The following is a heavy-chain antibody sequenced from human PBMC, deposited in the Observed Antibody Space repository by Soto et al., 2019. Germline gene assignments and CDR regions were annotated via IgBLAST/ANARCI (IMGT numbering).Heavy chain of an antibody. CDR3: ERQRTVTDNYYYYYTDV. CDR1: GGTFSSYT. V-gene: IGHV1-69*02. D-gene: IGHD4-4*01. Sequence: SVKVSCKASGGTFSSYTISWVRQAPGQGFEWMGRIIPILGIANYAQKFQGRVTITADKSTSTAYMELSSLRSEDTAVYYCERQRTVTDNYYYYYTDVWGKGTTVTLSS. CDR2: IIPILGIA. J-gene: IGHJ6*03.